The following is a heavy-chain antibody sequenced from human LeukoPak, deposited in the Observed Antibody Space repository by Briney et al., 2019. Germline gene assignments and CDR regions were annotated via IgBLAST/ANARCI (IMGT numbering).Heavy chain of an antibody. CDR3: ARGYGGNHH. V-gene: IGHV3-64*01. D-gene: IGHD4-23*01. Sequence: PGGSLRLSCAASGFTFSSYAMHWVRQAPGKGLEYVSAISSNGGSTYYANSVKGRFTISRDNSKNTLYLQMGSLRAEDMAVYYCARGYGGNHHWGQGTLVTVSS. J-gene: IGHJ4*02. CDR1: GFTFSSYA. CDR2: ISSNGGST.